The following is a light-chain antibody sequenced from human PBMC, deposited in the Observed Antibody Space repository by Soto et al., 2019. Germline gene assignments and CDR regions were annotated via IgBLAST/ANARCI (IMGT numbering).Light chain of an antibody. V-gene: IGKV3-20*01. Sequence: LSPGERATLSCRASQSVSSSYLAWYQQKPGQAPRLLIYGASSRATGIPDRFSGSGSGTDFTLTISRLEPEDFAVYYCQQDGSSPRTFGQGTKVDIK. CDR3: QQDGSSPRT. J-gene: IGKJ1*01. CDR2: GAS. CDR1: QSVSSSY.